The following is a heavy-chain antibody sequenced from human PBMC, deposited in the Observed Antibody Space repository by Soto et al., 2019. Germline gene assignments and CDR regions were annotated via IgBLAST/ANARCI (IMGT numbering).Heavy chain of an antibody. J-gene: IGHJ4*02. Sequence: SETLSLTCAVSGGSISSSNWWSWVRQPPGKGLEWIGEIYHSGSTNYNPSLKSRVTISVDKSKNQFSLKLSSVTAADTAVYYCARRRSSTSCCYFDYWGQGTLVTVSS. CDR3: ARRRSSTSCCYFDY. CDR1: GGSISSSNW. D-gene: IGHD2-2*01. CDR2: IYHSGST. V-gene: IGHV4-4*02.